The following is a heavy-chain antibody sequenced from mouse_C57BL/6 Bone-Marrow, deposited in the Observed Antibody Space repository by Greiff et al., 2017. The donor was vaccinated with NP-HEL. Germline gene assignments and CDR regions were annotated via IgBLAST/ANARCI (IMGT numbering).Heavy chain of an antibody. J-gene: IGHJ1*03. V-gene: IGHV1-63*01. CDR2: IYPGGGYT. CDR3: ARWRYDYGGSTWYFDV. Sequence: VQLQQSGAELVRPGTSVKMSCKASGYTFTNYWIGWAKQRPGHGLEWIGDIYPGGGYTNYNEKFKGKATLTADKSSSTAYMQFSSLTSEDSAIYYCARWRYDYGGSTWYFDVWGTGTTVTVSS. D-gene: IGHD1-1*01. CDR1: GYTFTNYW.